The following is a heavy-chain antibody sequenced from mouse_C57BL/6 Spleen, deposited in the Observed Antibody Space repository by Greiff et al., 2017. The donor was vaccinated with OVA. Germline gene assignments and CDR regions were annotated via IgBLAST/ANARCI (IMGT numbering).Heavy chain of an antibody. Sequence: QVQLQQSGAELVMPGASVKLSCKASGYTFTSYWMHWVKQRPGQGLEWIGEIDPSDSYTNYNQKFKGKSTLTVDKSSSTAYMQLSSLTSEDSAVYYGARQIYYGNYRDAMDYWGQGTSVTVSS. J-gene: IGHJ4*01. D-gene: IGHD2-1*01. CDR3: ARQIYYGNYRDAMDY. V-gene: IGHV1-69*01. CDR1: GYTFTSYW. CDR2: IDPSDSYT.